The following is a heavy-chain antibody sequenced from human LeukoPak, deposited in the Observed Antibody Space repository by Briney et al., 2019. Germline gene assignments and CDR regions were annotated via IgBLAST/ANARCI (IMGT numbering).Heavy chain of an antibody. V-gene: IGHV1-69*02. CDR2: IIPILGIA. Sequence: SVKVSCKASGGTFSSSTISWVRQAPGQGLEWMGRIIPILGIANYAQKFQGRVTITADKSTSTAYMELSSLRSEDTAVYYCARFYYDQGDAFDIWGKGTMVTVSS. CDR1: GGTFSSST. J-gene: IGHJ3*02. CDR3: ARFYYDQGDAFDI. D-gene: IGHD3-22*01.